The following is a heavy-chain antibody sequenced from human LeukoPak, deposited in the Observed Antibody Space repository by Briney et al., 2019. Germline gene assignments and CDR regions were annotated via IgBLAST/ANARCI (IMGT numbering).Heavy chain of an antibody. J-gene: IGHJ4*02. D-gene: IGHD4-17*01. CDR2: IYSTGST. CDR1: GGSISGYY. Sequence: SETLSLTCTVSGGSISGYYWTWIRQPAGKGLEWIGRIYSTGSTNYNPSLKSRVTMSVDTSKNQFSLKLSSVTAADTAVYYCARSTVTTSLTHFDYWGQGTLVTVSS. V-gene: IGHV4-4*07. CDR3: ARSTVTTSLTHFDY.